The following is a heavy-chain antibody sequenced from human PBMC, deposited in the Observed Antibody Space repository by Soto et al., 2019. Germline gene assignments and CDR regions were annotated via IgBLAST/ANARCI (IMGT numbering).Heavy chain of an antibody. D-gene: IGHD2-8*01. V-gene: IGHV1-3*01. CDR2: INAGNGNT. CDR1: GYTFTSYA. Sequence: QVQLVQSGAEVKKPGASVKVSCKASGYTFTSYAMHWVRQAPGQRLEWMGWINAGNGNTKYSQKFQGRVTITRDTSASTAYMELTSLRSEDTAVYYCATGISLYSGFDPWGQGTLVTVSS. J-gene: IGHJ5*02. CDR3: ATGISLYSGFDP.